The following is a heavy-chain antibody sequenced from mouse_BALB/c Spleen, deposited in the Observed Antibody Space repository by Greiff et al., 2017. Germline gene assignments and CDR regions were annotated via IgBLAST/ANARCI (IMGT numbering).Heavy chain of an antibody. CDR3: ARQDGNYAMDY. Sequence: EVQRVESGGGLVKPGGSLKLSCAASGFTFSSYAMSWVRQTPEKRLEWVATISSGGSYTYYPDSVKGRFTISRDNAKNTLYLQMSSLRSEDTAMYYCARQDGNYAMDYWGQGTSVTVSS. J-gene: IGHJ4*01. V-gene: IGHV5-9-3*01. CDR2: ISSGGSYT. CDR1: GFTFSSYA. D-gene: IGHD2-1*01.